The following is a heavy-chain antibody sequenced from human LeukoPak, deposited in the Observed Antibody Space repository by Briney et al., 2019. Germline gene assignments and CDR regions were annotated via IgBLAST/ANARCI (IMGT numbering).Heavy chain of an antibody. CDR3: ARQLGFYYGMDV. V-gene: IGHV4-30-4*01. J-gene: IGHJ6*02. D-gene: IGHD6-6*01. CDR1: GGSISRGDYY. CDR2: IYYSGST. Sequence: SQTLSLTCTVSGGSISRGDYYWSWIRQPPGKGLEWIGYIYYSGSTYYNPSLKSRVTISVDTSKNQFSLKLSSVTAADTAVYYCARQLGFYYGMDVWGQGTTVTVSS.